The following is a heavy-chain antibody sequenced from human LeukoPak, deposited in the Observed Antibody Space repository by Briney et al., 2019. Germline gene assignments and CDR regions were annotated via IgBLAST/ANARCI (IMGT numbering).Heavy chain of an antibody. CDR2: IRYDGSKK. Sequence: PGGSLRLSCAASGFTFSSYGMHWVRQAPGKGLEWVAFIRYDGSKKYSADSVKGRFTISRDNSKNTLYLQMNSLRAEDTAVYYCAKELFHPDILTGYYQYYFDYWGQGTLVTVSS. D-gene: IGHD3-9*01. J-gene: IGHJ4*02. CDR3: AKELFHPDILTGYYQYYFDY. CDR1: GFTFSSYG. V-gene: IGHV3-30*02.